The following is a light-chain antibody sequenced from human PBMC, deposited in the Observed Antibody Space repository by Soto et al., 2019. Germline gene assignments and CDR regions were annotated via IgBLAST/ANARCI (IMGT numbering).Light chain of an antibody. CDR3: QQANSFPYT. Sequence: DIQMTQSPSSVSASVGERVTVTCRASQGITSWLAWYQQKPGKAPKLLIYATSSLQSGVSSRFSASGTGTDFTLTISSLQPEDSATYYCQQANSFPYTFGQGTKLEIK. V-gene: IGKV1-12*01. J-gene: IGKJ2*01. CDR1: QGITSW. CDR2: ATS.